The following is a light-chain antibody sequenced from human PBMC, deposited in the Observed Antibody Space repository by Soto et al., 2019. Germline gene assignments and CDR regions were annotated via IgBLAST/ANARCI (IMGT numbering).Light chain of an antibody. CDR2: ANI. J-gene: IGLJ2*01. CDR1: GSNIGAGYD. Sequence: QPVLTQPPSVSGAPGQRVTISGTGGGSNIGAGYDVHWYQQLPGTAPKLLIYANINRPSGVPDRFSGSKSGTSASLAITGLQAEDEADYYCQSYDSSLSAVVFGGGTKLTVL. V-gene: IGLV1-40*01. CDR3: QSYDSSLSAVV.